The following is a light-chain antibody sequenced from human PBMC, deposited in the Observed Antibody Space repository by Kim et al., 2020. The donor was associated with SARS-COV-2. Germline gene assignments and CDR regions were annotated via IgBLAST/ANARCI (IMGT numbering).Light chain of an antibody. CDR2: QAA. CDR3: QQYNSLPWT. CDR1: RSVSSW. Sequence: ASVGDRVIITCRATRSVSSWLAWYQQKPGKAPKLLIYQAANLESGVPSRFSGSGSGTEFSLTISSLQPDDFATYYCQQYNSLPWTLGQETKVDIK. J-gene: IGKJ1*01. V-gene: IGKV1-5*03.